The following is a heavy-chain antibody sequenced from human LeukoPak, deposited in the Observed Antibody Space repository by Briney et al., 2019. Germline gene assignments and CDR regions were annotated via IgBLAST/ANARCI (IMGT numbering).Heavy chain of an antibody. CDR2: INPNSGDT. Sequence: ASVKVSCKASGYTFTGYYMHWVRQAPGQGLEWMRRINPNSGDTIYAQKFQGRVTMTRDTSISTSYMELSRLTSDDTAVYYCAREGKDIVLMVYDYWGQGTLFTVSS. J-gene: IGHJ4*02. D-gene: IGHD2-8*01. CDR3: AREGKDIVLMVYDY. V-gene: IGHV1-2*06. CDR1: GYTFTGYY.